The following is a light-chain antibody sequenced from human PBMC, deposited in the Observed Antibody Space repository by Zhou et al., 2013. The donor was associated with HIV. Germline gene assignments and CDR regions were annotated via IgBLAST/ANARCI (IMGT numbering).Light chain of an antibody. Sequence: AIRMTQSPSSLSASAGDSVTITCRASQGISTYLAWYQQKPGKAPKLLIYAASTLQSGVPSRFSGSGSGTEFTLTISSLQPEDFATYFCLQHNTNPQTFGQGTKVEIK. CDR3: LQHNTNPQT. CDR1: QGISTY. V-gene: IGKV1-8*01. J-gene: IGKJ1*01. CDR2: AAS.